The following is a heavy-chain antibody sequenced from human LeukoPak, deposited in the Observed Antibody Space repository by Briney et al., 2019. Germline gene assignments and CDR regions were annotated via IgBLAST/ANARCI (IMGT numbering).Heavy chain of an antibody. CDR3: ASEPGRDGYNTDY. CDR1: GGTFSSYA. V-gene: IGHV1-69*06. CDR2: TIPIFGTA. D-gene: IGHD5-24*01. Sequence: SVKVSCKASGGTFSSYAISWVRQAPGQGLEWMGGTIPIFGTANYAQKFQGRVTITADKSTSTAYMELSSLRSEDTAVYYCASEPGRDGYNTDYWGQGTLVTVSS. J-gene: IGHJ4*02.